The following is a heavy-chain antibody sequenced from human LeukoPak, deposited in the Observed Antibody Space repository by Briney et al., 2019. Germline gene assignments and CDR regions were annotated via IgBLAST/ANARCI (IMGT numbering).Heavy chain of an antibody. Sequence: SETLSLTCTVSGGSISSSSYFWGWIRQPPGKGLEWIGSMNYSGSTYDNPALKSRVTTSVDTSNNQFSLKLSSVTAADTAVYYCARGVVPAAIWQNWFDPWGQGTLVIVSS. CDR1: GGSISSSSYF. J-gene: IGHJ5*02. CDR2: MNYSGST. CDR3: ARGVVPAAIWQNWFDP. V-gene: IGHV4-39*07. D-gene: IGHD2-2*01.